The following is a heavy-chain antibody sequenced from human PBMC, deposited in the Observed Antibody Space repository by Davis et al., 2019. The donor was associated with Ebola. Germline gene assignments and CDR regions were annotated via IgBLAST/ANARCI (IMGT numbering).Heavy chain of an antibody. J-gene: IGHJ6*02. V-gene: IGHV5-51*01. CDR2: IYPGDSDT. Sequence: GESLKISCKGSGYSFTNYWIGWVRQMPGKGLEWMGIIYPGDSDTRYSPSFQGHVSISTDKSINTAYLQWNSLKASDTAMYFCARHFVGKLFGMDVWGQGTTVTVSS. CDR1: GYSFTNYW. CDR3: ARHFVGKLFGMDV. D-gene: IGHD3-3*01.